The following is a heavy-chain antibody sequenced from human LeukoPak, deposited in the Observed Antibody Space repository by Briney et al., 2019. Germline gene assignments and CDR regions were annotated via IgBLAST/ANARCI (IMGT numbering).Heavy chain of an antibody. V-gene: IGHV3-23*01. CDR2: ISGNGYA. J-gene: IGHJ4*02. CDR3: AKDYTPDY. CDR1: GFTLSSFA. Sequence: PGGSLRLSCAASGFTLSSFAMNWVRQAPGKGLEWVSAISGNGYAYYADSVKGRLTMSRDNSKNTLYLQMNSLRAEDTAVYYCAKDYTPDYWGQGTLVTVSS.